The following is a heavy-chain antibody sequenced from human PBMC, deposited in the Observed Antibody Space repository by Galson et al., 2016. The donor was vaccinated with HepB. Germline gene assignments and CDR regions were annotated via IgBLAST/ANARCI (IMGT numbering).Heavy chain of an antibody. CDR3: ARPPTGPLYYYGMDV. Sequence: SLRLSCAASGFTYSAAFLSWVRQAPGKGLVWISRIKTDGSITDYVDSVKGRFTISRDNAKNTLYLQMNSLRDEDTAVYLCARPPTGPLYYYGMDVWGQGTTVTVSS. V-gene: IGHV3-74*01. J-gene: IGHJ6*02. CDR2: IKTDGSIT. CDR1: GFTYSAAF.